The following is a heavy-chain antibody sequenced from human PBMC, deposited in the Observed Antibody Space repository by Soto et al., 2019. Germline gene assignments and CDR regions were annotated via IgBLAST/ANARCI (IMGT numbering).Heavy chain of an antibody. D-gene: IGHD4-4*01. CDR1: GGSFNDYY. CDR3: ASGEAYNTYPAR. CDR2: IRDSGST. J-gene: IGHJ4*02. Sequence: PSETLSLTCAVSGGSFNDYYWIWIRQPPGKGLEWLGDIRDSGSTNYNPSLKSRVTISVDTSRKQFSLKLTSVTAADTAVYYCASGEAYNTYPARWGQGPLVTVSS. V-gene: IGHV4-34*01.